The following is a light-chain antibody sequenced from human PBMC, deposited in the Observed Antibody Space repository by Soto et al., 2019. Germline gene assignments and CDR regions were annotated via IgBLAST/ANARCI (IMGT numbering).Light chain of an antibody. CDR1: QSISSW. V-gene: IGKV1-5*03. Sequence: DIQMTQSPSTLSASVGDRVTITCRASQSISSWLAWYQQKPGKAPKLLIYKASSLESGVPSRFSGSGSGTEFTVTIIRLQPDDFATYYCQQYKSRYTFGRGTKLEIK. CDR2: KAS. J-gene: IGKJ2*01. CDR3: QQYKSRYT.